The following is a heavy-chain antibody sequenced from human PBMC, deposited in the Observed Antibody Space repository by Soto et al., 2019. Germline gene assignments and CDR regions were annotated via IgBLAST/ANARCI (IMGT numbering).Heavy chain of an antibody. CDR3: VSQRTTVPTQAYFDY. V-gene: IGHV4-39*01. J-gene: IGHJ4*02. D-gene: IGHD4-17*01. CDR2: VYYRGRS. CDR1: GGSVTNSSYY. Sequence: SSETLSLTCTVSGGSVTNSSYYWGWIRQSPGKGLEWIGSVYYRGRSYSKSSAKSRVTISVDTSKNRFSLSLNSVTASDTAVYFCVSQRTTVPTQAYFDYWGPGALVTVSS.